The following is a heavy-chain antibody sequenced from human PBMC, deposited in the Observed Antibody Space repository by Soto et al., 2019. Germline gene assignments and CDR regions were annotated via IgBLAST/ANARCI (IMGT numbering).Heavy chain of an antibody. D-gene: IGHD6-13*01. V-gene: IGHV5-10-1*01. CDR1: GYSFTSYW. CDR2: IDPSDSYT. Sequence: GESLKISCKGSGYSFTSYWISWVRQMPGKGLEWMGRIDPSDSYTNYSPSFQGHVTISADKSISTAYLQWSSLKASDTAMYYCASLPYSSSWYEWFDPWGQGTLV. CDR3: ASLPYSSSWYEWFDP. J-gene: IGHJ5*02.